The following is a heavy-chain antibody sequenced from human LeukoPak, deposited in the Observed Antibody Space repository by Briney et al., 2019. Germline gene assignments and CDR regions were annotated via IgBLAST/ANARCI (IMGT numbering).Heavy chain of an antibody. Sequence: ASVKVSCKASGYTFTSYYIHWVRQAPGQGLEWMGIINPSGGSRSYAQKFQGRVTMTRDTSTSTVYMELSSLRSEDTAVYYCARVASSGNDAFDIWGQGTMVTVSS. J-gene: IGHJ3*02. CDR3: ARVASSGNDAFDI. V-gene: IGHV1-46*01. CDR2: INPSGGSR. CDR1: GYTFTSYY. D-gene: IGHD3-10*01.